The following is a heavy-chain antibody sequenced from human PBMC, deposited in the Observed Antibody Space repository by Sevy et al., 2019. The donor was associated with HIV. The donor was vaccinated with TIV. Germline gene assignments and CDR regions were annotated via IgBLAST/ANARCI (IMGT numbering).Heavy chain of an antibody. J-gene: IGHJ3*02. Sequence: SENLSLTCTVSGGSINSDHWNWIRQPPGKGLEWIGYVYYTGGTNYNPSLKNRVTISVDRTKNQFSLKLTSVTAADTAVCYCARRNDFDIWGQGTMVTVSS. V-gene: IGHV4-59*08. CDR2: VYYTGGT. CDR3: ARRNDFDI. CDR1: GGSINSDH.